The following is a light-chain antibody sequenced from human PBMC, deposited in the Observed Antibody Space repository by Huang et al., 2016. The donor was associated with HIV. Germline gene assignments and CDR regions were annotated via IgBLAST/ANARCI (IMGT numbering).Light chain of an antibody. V-gene: IGKV4-1*01. Sequence: DIVMTQSPDSLTVSLGERATINCKSSQDLLFNATNKSFLAWYQQRPRQPPKLLIYWASTRASDVPDRLSGSGSGTDFTLTINSLQAEDMAVYFCQQYYTNCYTFGQGTKLEIQ. CDR1: QDLLFNATNKSF. J-gene: IGKJ2*01. CDR2: WAS. CDR3: QQYYTNCYT.